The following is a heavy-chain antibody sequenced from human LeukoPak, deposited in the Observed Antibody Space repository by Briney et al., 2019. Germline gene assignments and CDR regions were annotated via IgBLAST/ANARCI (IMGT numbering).Heavy chain of an antibody. CDR2: IYYGETT. Sequence: SETLSLTCTVSGASISSSNFYWDWIRQSPGKGLEWIGNIYYGETTSYNPSFKSRVTITVDSSKNQISLKVNSVTAADTAMYFCVRHYVLHIVGPSYWSQGILVTVSS. D-gene: IGHD1-26*01. J-gene: IGHJ4*02. CDR1: GASISSSNFY. CDR3: VRHYVLHIVGPSY. V-gene: IGHV4-39*01.